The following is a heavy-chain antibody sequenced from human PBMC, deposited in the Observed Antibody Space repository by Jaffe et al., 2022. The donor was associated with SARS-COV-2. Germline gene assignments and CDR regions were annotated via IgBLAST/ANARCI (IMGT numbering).Heavy chain of an antibody. CDR3: AYRISYSRGWGDYFDY. V-gene: IGHV2-5*02. CDR2: IYWDDDK. Sequence: QITLKESGPTLVKPTQTLTLTCTFSGFSLTTTGVGVGWIRQPPGKALEWLALIYWDDDKRYSPSLTNRLTITRDTSKNQVVLTMTNMDPVDTATYYCAYRISYSRGWGDYFDYWGQGTLVTVSS. CDR1: GFSLTTTGVG. J-gene: IGHJ4*02. D-gene: IGHD6-19*01.